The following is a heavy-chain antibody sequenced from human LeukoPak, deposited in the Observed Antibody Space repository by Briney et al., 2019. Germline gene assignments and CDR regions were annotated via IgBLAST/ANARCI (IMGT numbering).Heavy chain of an antibody. V-gene: IGHV1-18*01. CDR2: ISAYNGNT. D-gene: IGHD4-17*01. CDR1: GYTFTSYG. Sequence: GASVKVSCKASGYTFTSYGISWVRQAPGQGLEWMGWISAYNGNTNYAQKLQGRVTMTTDTSTSAAYMELRSLRSDDTAVYYCARVQDYGYYYGMDVWGQGTTVTVSS. CDR3: ARVQDYGYYYGMDV. J-gene: IGHJ6*02.